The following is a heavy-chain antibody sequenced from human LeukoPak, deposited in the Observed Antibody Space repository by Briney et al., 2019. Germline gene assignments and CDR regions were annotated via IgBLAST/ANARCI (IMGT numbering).Heavy chain of an antibody. V-gene: IGHV4-34*01. Sequence: SETLSLTCAVYGGSFNGYYWSWVRQPPGKGLEWIGEINHSGSTNYNPSLKSRVTISVDTSKNQFSLKLSSVTAADTAVYYCARGYDAFDIWGQGTMVTVSS. CDR1: GGSFNGYY. J-gene: IGHJ3*02. CDR2: INHSGST. CDR3: ARGYDAFDI.